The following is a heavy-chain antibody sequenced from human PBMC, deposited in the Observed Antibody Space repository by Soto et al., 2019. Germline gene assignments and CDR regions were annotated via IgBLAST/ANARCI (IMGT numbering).Heavy chain of an antibody. J-gene: IGHJ6*03. Sequence: ASVKVSCKASGYTFTSYGISWVRQAPGQGLEWMGWISAYNGNTNYAQKLQGRVTMTTDTSTSTAYMELRSLRSDDTAVYYCARATYYDFWSGYYTRSVYHYYMDVWGKGTTVTVSS. CDR2: ISAYNGNT. D-gene: IGHD3-3*01. V-gene: IGHV1-18*01. CDR1: GYTFTSYG. CDR3: ARATYYDFWSGYYTRSVYHYYMDV.